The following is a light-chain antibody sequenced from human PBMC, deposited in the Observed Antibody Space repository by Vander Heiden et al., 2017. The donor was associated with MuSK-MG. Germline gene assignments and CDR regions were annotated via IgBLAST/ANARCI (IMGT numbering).Light chain of an antibody. CDR2: DVS. Sequence: QSALTQPASVSGSPGPSITISCTGTSSDVGGYNCVSWYQQHPGKAPNLMIYDVSNWAAGVSNRFSGSKSGNTASLTISGLQDEDEADYYCSSDTSSSTEVFGTGTKVTVL. V-gene: IGLV2-14*01. CDR1: SSDVGGYNC. CDR3: SSDTSSSTEV. J-gene: IGLJ1*01.